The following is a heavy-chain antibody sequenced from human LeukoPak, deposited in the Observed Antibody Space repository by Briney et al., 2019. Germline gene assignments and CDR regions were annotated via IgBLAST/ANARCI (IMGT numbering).Heavy chain of an antibody. CDR2: IKSKADGGTT. J-gene: IGHJ4*02. CDR3: TTASYDYYDSSGYSFGGF. V-gene: IGHV3-15*01. CDR1: GFTFGRFT. D-gene: IGHD3-22*01. Sequence: GGSLRLSCAASGFTFGRFTMHWVRQAPGKGLEWVGRIKSKADGGTTTYAAPVRGRFTISRDDSKNMLYLQMISLKTEDTAVYYCTTASYDYYDSSGYSFGGFWGQGTLVTVSS.